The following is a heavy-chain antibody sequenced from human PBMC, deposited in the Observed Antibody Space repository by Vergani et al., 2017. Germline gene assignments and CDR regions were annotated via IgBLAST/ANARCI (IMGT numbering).Heavy chain of an antibody. CDR1: GGSFSGYY. V-gene: IGHV4-34*01. Sequence: QVQLQQWGAGLLKPSETLSLTCAVYGGSFSGYYWSWIRQPPGKGLEWIGEINHSGSTNYNPSLKSRVTISVDTSKNQFSLKLSSVTAADTAVYYCARFQSDDYGDYLSYYYYYGMDVWGQGTTVTVSS. J-gene: IGHJ6*02. D-gene: IGHD4-17*01. CDR2: INHSGST. CDR3: ARFQSDDYGDYLSYYYYYGMDV.